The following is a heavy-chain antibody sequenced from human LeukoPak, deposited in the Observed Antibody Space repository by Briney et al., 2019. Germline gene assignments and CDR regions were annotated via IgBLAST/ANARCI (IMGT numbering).Heavy chain of an antibody. CDR3: ARDLGYYRADY. D-gene: IGHD1-26*01. J-gene: IGHJ4*02. V-gene: IGHV3-7*04. Sequence: GGPLRLSCAASGFTFSSYWMSWVRQAPGKGLEWVANIKGDGSDNHYVDSVRGRCTISRDNSKNSLYLQMNSLRAEDTAVYYCARDLGYYRADYWGQGTLVTVSS. CDR2: IKGDGSDN. CDR1: GFTFSSYW.